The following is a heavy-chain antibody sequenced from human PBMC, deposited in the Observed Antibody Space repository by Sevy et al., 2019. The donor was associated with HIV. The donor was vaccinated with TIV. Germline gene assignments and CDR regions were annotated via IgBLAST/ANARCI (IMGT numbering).Heavy chain of an antibody. CDR1: GYTFTSYD. CDR3: ARIRRLLWFGEDAFDI. V-gene: IGHV1-8*03. J-gene: IGHJ3*02. CDR2: MNPNSGNT. D-gene: IGHD3-10*01. Sequence: ASVKVSCKASGYTFTSYDINWVRQATGQGLEWMGWMNPNSGNTGYAQKFQGRVTITRNTSISTAYMELSSLRSEDTAVYYCARIRRLLWFGEDAFDIWGQGTMVTVSS.